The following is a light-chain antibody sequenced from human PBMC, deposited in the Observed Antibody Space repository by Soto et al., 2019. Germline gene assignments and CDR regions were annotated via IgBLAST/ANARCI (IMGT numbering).Light chain of an antibody. J-gene: IGKJ1*01. Sequence: EILLTQSRATLSVSPGERSTRSCRASPSVSSSYLAWYQQKPGQAPRLLIYGASIRATGTPDRFSGSGSGTDFTLTISSLQPEDFAVYYCQQYDSSLTWTLGQGTKLDIK. V-gene: IGKV3-20*01. CDR1: PSVSSSY. CDR2: GAS. CDR3: QQYDSSLTWT.